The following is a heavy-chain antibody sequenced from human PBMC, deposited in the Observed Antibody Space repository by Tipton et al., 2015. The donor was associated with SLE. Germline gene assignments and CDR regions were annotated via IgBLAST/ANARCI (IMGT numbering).Heavy chain of an antibody. D-gene: IGHD2-21*01. Sequence: GSLRLSCAASGFTFRTYSMAWVRQSPGKGLEWVSLISGGGGSTQYADSVRGRFTISRDNAKNILYLQMNSLRAEDTAVYYCAKTPGVVVIAANWFDPWGQGALVTVSS. V-gene: IGHV3-23*01. J-gene: IGHJ5*02. CDR3: AKTPGVVVIAANWFDP. CDR1: GFTFRTYS. CDR2: ISGGGGST.